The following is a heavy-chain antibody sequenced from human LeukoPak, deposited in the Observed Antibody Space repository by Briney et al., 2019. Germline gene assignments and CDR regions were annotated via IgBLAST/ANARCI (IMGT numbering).Heavy chain of an antibody. CDR1: GGSIGSYY. Sequence: RPLETLSPTCTVSGGSIGSYYWSWIRQPPGKGLEWIGYIYYSGSTNYNPSLKSRVTISVDTSKNQFSLKLSSVTAADTAVYYCARDYYYDSSGYWFDPWGQGTLVTLSS. D-gene: IGHD3-22*01. CDR2: IYYSGST. J-gene: IGHJ5*02. CDR3: ARDYYYDSSGYWFDP. V-gene: IGHV4-59*01.